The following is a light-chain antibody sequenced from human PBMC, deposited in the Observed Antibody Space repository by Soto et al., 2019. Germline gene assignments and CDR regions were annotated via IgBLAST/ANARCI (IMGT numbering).Light chain of an antibody. CDR3: CSYAGQRVV. V-gene: IGLV2-23*01. CDR2: EGN. CDR1: NL. Sequence: QSVLTQPASVSGSPGQSITISCTYNLVSWYQQHPGKAPKLMIYEGNKRPSGVSNRFSGPKSGNTASLTISGLQAEDEADYYCCSYAGQRVVFGGGTKVTVL. J-gene: IGLJ2*01.